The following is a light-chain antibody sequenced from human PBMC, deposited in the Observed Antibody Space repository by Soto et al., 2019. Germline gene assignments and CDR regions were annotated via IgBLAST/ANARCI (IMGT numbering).Light chain of an antibody. CDR1: QSISSY. V-gene: IGKV1-39*01. Sequence: DIQMTQSRSSLSASVGDRVTITCRLSQSISSYLNWYQQKPGKAPKLLIFTASTLQSGVPSRFSGSGSGTDFTLTISSLQPEDFATYYCQQSYTTPLGFGGGTKVDI. CDR3: QQSYTTPLG. J-gene: IGKJ4*01. CDR2: TAS.